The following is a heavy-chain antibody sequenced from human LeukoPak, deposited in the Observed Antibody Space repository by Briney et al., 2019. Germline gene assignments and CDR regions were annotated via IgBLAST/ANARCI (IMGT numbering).Heavy chain of an antibody. V-gene: IGHV1-69*06. CDR3: ARQEEDYFDY. CDR2: IIPIFGTA. Sequence: SVTVSFKASGGTFISYAISWVRQAPGQGLEWMGGIIPIFGTANYAQKFQGRVTITADKSTSTAYMELSSLTSEDTAVYYCARQEEDYFDYWGQGTLITVSS. J-gene: IGHJ4*02. CDR1: GGTFISYA.